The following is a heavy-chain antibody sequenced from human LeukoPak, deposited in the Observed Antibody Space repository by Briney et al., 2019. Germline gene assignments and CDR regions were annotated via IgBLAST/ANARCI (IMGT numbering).Heavy chain of an antibody. V-gene: IGHV1-46*01. Sequence: ASVKVSCKASGYTFTSYYMHWVRQAPGQGLEWMGIINPSGGSTSYAQKFQGRVTITRDTSASTAYMELSSLRSEDTAVYYCARDYYGSGSYLPNWFDPWGQGSLVTVSS. CDR1: GYTFTSYY. D-gene: IGHD3-10*01. CDR2: INPSGGST. CDR3: ARDYYGSGSYLPNWFDP. J-gene: IGHJ5*02.